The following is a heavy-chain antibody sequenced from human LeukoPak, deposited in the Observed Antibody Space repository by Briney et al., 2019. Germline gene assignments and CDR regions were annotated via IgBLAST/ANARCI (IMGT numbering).Heavy chain of an antibody. CDR1: GFTFSDHY. D-gene: IGHD1-26*01. J-gene: IGHJ6*03. CDR3: ARGRSYCCYYYYMDV. Sequence: GGSLRLSCAASGFTFSDHYMDWVRQAPGKGLEWVGRTRNKANSYTTEYAASVKGRFTISRDDSKNSLYLQMNSLKTEDTAVYYCARGRSYCCYYYYMDVWGKGTTVTVSS. CDR2: TRNKANSYTT. V-gene: IGHV3-72*01.